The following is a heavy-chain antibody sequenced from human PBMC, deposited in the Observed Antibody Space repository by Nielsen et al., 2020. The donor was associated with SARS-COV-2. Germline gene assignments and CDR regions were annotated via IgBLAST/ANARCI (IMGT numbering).Heavy chain of an antibody. V-gene: IGHV3-9*01. CDR1: GLTFDDYA. J-gene: IGHJ6*02. Sequence: SLKISCAASGLTFDDYAMHWVRQAPGKGLEWVSGISWNSGSIGYADSVKGRFTISRDNAKNSLYLQMNSLRAEDTALYYCAGRGSGSYYDYGMDVWGQGTTVTVSS. CDR2: ISWNSGSI. D-gene: IGHD3-10*01. CDR3: AGRGSGSYYDYGMDV.